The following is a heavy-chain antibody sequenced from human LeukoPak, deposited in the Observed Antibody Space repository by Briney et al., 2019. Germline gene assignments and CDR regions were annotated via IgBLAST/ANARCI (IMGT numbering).Heavy chain of an antibody. V-gene: IGHV4-39*01. D-gene: IGHD3-10*01. CDR2: IYYSGST. Sequence: SETLSLTCTVSGGSISSSSYYWGWIRQPPGKGLEWIGSIYYSGSTYYNPSLKSRVTISVDTSKNQFSLKLSSVTAADTAVYYCARHKYYGSGNDYWGQGTLVTVSS. CDR3: ARHKYYGSGNDY. J-gene: IGHJ4*02. CDR1: GGSISSSSYY.